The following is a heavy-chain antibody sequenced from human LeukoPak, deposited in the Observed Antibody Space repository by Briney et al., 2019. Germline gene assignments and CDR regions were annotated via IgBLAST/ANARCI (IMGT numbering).Heavy chain of an antibody. CDR1: GFTFSSYW. D-gene: IGHD3-3*01. CDR2: IKQDGSEK. CDR3: ARDEVPWDYDFWSGYYTGNWFDP. Sequence: PGGSLRLSCAASGFTFSSYWMSWVRQAPGKGLEWVANIKQDGSEKYYVDSVKGRFTISRDNAKNSLYLQMNSLRAEDTAVYYCARDEVPWDYDFWSGYYTGNWFDPWGQGTLVTVSS. J-gene: IGHJ5*02. V-gene: IGHV3-7*01.